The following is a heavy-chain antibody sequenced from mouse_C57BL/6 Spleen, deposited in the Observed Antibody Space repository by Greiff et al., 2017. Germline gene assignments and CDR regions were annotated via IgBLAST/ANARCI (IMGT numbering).Heavy chain of an antibody. CDR1: GYTFTSYW. CDR2: IDPSDSYT. V-gene: IGHV1-69*01. J-gene: IGHJ3*01. D-gene: IGHD1-1*01. CDR3: ARSERYQFAY. Sequence: VQLQQSGAELVMPGASVKLSCKASGYTFTSYWMHWVKQRPGQGLEWIGEIDPSDSYTNYNQKFKGKSTLTVDKSSSTAYMQLSSLTSEDSAVYYCARSERYQFAYWGQGTLVTVSA.